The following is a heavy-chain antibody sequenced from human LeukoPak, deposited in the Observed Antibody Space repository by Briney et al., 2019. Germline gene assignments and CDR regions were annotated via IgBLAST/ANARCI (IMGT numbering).Heavy chain of an antibody. CDR3: AKGLIAAEYYFDY. J-gene: IGHJ4*02. CDR1: GFTFSSYW. D-gene: IGHD6-13*01. V-gene: IGHV3-33*06. CDR2: IWYDGSNK. Sequence: PGGSLRLSCAASGFTFSSYWMSWVRQAPGKGLEWVAVIWYDGSNKYYADSVKGRFTISRDNSKNTLYLQMNSLRAEDTAVYYCAKGLIAAEYYFDYWGQGTLVTVSS.